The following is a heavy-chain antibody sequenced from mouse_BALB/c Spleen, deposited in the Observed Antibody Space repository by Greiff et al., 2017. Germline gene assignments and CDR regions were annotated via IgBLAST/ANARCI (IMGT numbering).Heavy chain of an antibody. CDR2: IWAGGST. CDR1: GFSFTSYG. Sequence: VQLQQSGPGLVAPSQSLSITCTDSGFSFTSYGVHWVRQPPGKGLEWLGVIWAGGSTNYNSALMSRLSISKDNSKSQVFLKMNSLQTDDTAMYYCARGGTTVAPMDYWGQGTSVTVSS. D-gene: IGHD1-1*01. J-gene: IGHJ4*01. CDR3: ARGGTTVAPMDY. V-gene: IGHV2-9*02.